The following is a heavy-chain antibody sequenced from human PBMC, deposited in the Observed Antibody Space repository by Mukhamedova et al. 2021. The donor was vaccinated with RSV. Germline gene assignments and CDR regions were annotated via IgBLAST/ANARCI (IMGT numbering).Heavy chain of an antibody. CDR2: INPNSGGT. J-gene: IGHJ3*02. Sequence: GWINPNSGGTNYAQKFQGWVTMTRDTSISTAYMELSGLRSDDTAVYYCARDRGGYDILTGYSSRDAFDIWGQGTMVTVSS. CDR3: ARDRGGYDILTGYSSRDAFDI. V-gene: IGHV1-2*04. D-gene: IGHD3-9*01.